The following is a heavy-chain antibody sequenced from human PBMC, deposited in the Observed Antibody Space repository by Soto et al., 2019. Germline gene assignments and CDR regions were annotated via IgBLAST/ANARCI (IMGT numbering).Heavy chain of an antibody. CDR3: AHRPSYCSGGSCYSGFDY. CDR2: IYWDDDK. CDR1: GFSLSTSGVG. V-gene: IGHV2-5*02. Sequence: QITLKESGPTLVKPTQTLTLTCTFSGFSLSTSGVGVGWIRQPPGKALEWLALIYWDDDKRYSPSLKSRLTITNDTSKNQVVLTMTNMGPVDTATYYCAHRPSYCSGGSCYSGFDYWGQGTLVTVSS. J-gene: IGHJ4*02. D-gene: IGHD2-15*01.